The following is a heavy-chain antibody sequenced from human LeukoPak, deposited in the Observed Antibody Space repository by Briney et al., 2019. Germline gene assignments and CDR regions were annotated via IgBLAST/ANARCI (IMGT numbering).Heavy chain of an antibody. J-gene: IGHJ4*02. CDR1: GFTFSSYA. CDR3: AKGEDSSGWTWGDY. D-gene: IGHD6-19*01. V-gene: IGHV3-23*01. Sequence: PGGSLRLSCAASGFTFSSYAMSWVRQAPGKGLEWVSGISNGGGATYYADSVKGRFTISRDNSKNTLFLQMNSLRAEDTAVYSCAKGEDSSGWTWGDYWGKGTLVSVPS. CDR2: ISNGGGAT.